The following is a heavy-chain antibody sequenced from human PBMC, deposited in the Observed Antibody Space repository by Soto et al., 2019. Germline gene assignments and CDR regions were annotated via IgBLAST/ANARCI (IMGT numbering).Heavy chain of an antibody. V-gene: IGHV3-74*01. Sequence: EVLLVESGGGLVQPGGSLRLSCAASGFNFNFYWMHWVRQAPGKGLVWVSRTNGDGSTADYAGSVKGRFTISRDNAKNTLFLQMDSLRVEDTAVYYCVRDSPTNLEDADTVASWFDPWGQGTLVTVSS. CDR1: GFNFNFYW. CDR3: VRDSPTNLEDADTVASWFDP. J-gene: IGHJ5*02. D-gene: IGHD5-12*01. CDR2: TNGDGSTA.